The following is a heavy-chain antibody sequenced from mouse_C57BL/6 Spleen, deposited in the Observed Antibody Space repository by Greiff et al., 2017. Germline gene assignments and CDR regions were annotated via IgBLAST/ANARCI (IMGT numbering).Heavy chain of an antibody. CDR1: GYTFTSYW. Sequence: VQLQQPGAELVKPGASVKLSCKASGYTFTSYWMHWVKQRPGQGLEWIGMIHPYSGSTNYNEKFKSKATLTVDKSSSTAYMKLSSLTSEDSAVYYCARPYWNGYWYFDVWGTGTTVTVSS. CDR3: ARPYWNGYWYFDV. J-gene: IGHJ1*03. V-gene: IGHV1-64*01. D-gene: IGHD1-1*01. CDR2: IHPYSGST.